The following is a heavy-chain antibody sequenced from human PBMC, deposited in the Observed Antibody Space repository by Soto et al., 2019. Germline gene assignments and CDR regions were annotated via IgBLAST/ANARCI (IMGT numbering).Heavy chain of an antibody. J-gene: IGHJ5*02. CDR1: AGTFAHYA. D-gene: IGHD1-1*01. Sequence: QVQLVQSGPGVRKPGSSVKVSCKACAGTFAHYALSWVRQAPGQGLEWMGGIIPVLATTTYAQKFQGRVSISADESTSTAYIELSRLNSEDTAVYNCAYNWGNYLRNRLAPWGQGKLVTDSS. CDR2: IIPVLATT. CDR3: AYNWGNYLRNRLAP. V-gene: IGHV1-69*01.